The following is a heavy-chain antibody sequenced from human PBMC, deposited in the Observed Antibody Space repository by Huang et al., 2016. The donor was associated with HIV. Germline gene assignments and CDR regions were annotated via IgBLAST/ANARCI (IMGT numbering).Heavy chain of an antibody. Sequence: EVQLVESGGGLVQPGGSLRLSCAASGFTFSSYWMHWVRQAPGKGRVWFSRINKDGSITTYADSVKGRITISRDNARNTMYLQMTTLSAGDTAVYYCARHRSSGGVEEAFDIWGPGTLVTVAS. D-gene: IGHD2-8*02. CDR2: INKDGSIT. J-gene: IGHJ3*02. CDR1: GFTFSSYW. CDR3: ARHRSSGGVEEAFDI. V-gene: IGHV3-74*03.